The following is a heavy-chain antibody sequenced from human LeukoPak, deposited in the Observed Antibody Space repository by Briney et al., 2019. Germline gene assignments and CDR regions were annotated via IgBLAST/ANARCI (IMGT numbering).Heavy chain of an antibody. Sequence: GASVKVSCKASGGTFSSYAISWVRQAPGQGLEWMGGIIPIFGTANYAQKFQGRVTITTDESTSTAYMELSSLRSEDTAVYYCARDREAAAGTFFDYWGRGTLVTVSS. J-gene: IGHJ4*02. CDR1: GGTFSSYA. CDR2: IIPIFGTA. V-gene: IGHV1-69*05. CDR3: ARDREAAAGTFFDY. D-gene: IGHD6-13*01.